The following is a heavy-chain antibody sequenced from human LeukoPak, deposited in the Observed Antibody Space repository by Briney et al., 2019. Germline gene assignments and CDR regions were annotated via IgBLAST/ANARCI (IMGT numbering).Heavy chain of an antibody. J-gene: IGHJ4*02. D-gene: IGHD2-21*01. CDR2: ISSSSGYI. CDR3: ASDVADADY. Sequence: GGSLRLSCAASGFTFSSYSMNWVRQAPGKGLEWVSSISSSSGYIYYADSVKGRFTISRDNAKNSLYLQMNSLRAEDTAVYYCASDVADADYWGQGTLVTVSS. CDR1: GFTFSSYS. V-gene: IGHV3-21*01.